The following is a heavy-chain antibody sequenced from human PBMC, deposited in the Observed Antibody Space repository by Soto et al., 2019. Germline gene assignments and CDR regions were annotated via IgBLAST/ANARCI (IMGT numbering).Heavy chain of an antibody. Sequence: ESGPTLVNPTQTLTLTCTFSGFSLSTSGVGVGWIRQPPGKALEWLALIYWDDDKRYSPSLKSRLTITKDTSKNQVVLTMTNMDPVDTATYYCAHRPRGSTMVRGVIPNWFDPWGQGTLVTVSS. CDR1: GFSLSTSGVG. CDR2: IYWDDDK. J-gene: IGHJ5*02. V-gene: IGHV2-5*02. CDR3: AHRPRGSTMVRGVIPNWFDP. D-gene: IGHD3-10*01.